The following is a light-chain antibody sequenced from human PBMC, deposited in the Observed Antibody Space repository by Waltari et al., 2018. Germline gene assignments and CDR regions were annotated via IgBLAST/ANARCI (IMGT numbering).Light chain of an antibody. CDR1: SSDVGGYNF. J-gene: IGLJ2*01. CDR3: CSYAGSYTWV. V-gene: IGLV2-11*01. Sequence: QSALTQPRSVSGSPGQSVTISCTGTSSDVGGYNFVYWYQQHPDNAPKLMIYDVNKGPSGVPDRFSGSKSGNTASLTISGLQAEDEAEYFCCSYAGSYTWVFGGGTKLTV. CDR2: DVN.